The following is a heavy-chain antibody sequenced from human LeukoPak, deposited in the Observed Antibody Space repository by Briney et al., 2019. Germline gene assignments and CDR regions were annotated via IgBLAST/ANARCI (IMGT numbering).Heavy chain of an antibody. CDR3: ARDRDSGIAVAGSDY. V-gene: IGHV3-33*01. Sequence: AGGSLRLSCAASGFTFSRSGMHWVRQAPGKGLEWVTVIWYDGSNKYYADSVKGRFTISRDNSKNTLYLQMNSLRAEDTAVYYCARDRDSGIAVAGSDYWGQGTLVTVSS. CDR1: GFTFSRSG. J-gene: IGHJ4*02. D-gene: IGHD6-19*01. CDR2: IWYDGSNK.